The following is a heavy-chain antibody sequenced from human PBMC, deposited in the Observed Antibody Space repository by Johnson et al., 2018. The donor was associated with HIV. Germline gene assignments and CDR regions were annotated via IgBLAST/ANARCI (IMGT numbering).Heavy chain of an antibody. CDR2: ISSNGGST. CDR1: GFTFSSYA. Sequence: VQLLESGGGLVQPGVSLRLSCAASGFTFSSYAMHWVRQAPGKGLEYVSAISSNGGSTYYANSVKGRFTISRDNSKNTLYLQMGSLRAEDMAVYYCARDDSSSNGRAFDIWGQGTMVTVSS. V-gene: IGHV3-64*01. CDR3: ARDDSSSNGRAFDI. D-gene: IGHD6-6*01. J-gene: IGHJ3*02.